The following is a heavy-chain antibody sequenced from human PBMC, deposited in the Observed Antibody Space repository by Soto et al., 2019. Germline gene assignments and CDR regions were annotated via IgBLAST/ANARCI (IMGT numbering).Heavy chain of an antibody. CDR1: GFTFSSYA. V-gene: IGHV3-23*01. D-gene: IGHD3-9*01. Sequence: GGSLRLSCAASGFTFSSYAMSWVRQAPGKGLEWVSAISGSGGSTYYADSVKGRFTISRDNSKNTLYLQMNSLRAEDTAVYYCAKNPVRYFDWAYFAYWGQGTLVTVSS. J-gene: IGHJ4*02. CDR3: AKNPVRYFDWAYFAY. CDR2: ISGSGGST.